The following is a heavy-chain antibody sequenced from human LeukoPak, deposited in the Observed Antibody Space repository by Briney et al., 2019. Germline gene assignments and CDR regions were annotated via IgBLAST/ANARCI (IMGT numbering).Heavy chain of an antibody. V-gene: IGHV3-15*01. Sequence: PGGSLRLSCAASGFTFTNAWMSWVRQGTGKGLEWVGRIKSKIDGGTTDYAAPVKGRFTISRDDSRNTLCLQMNSLKTEDTAVYYCTTDAGYTSRWYNYWGQGTLVTVSS. D-gene: IGHD6-13*01. CDR1: GFTFTNAW. CDR2: IKSKIDGGTT. J-gene: IGHJ4*02. CDR3: TTDAGYTSRWYNY.